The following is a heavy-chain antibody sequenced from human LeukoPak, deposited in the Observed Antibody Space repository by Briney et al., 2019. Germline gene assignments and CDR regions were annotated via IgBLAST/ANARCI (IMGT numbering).Heavy chain of an antibody. V-gene: IGHV1-69*13. CDR3: ARERLDAFDI. Sequence: SVKVSCKASGGTFSSYAISWVRQAPGQGLEWMGGIIPIFGTANYAQKFQGRVTITADESTSTAYMELSSLRSEGTAVYYCARERLDAFDIWGQGTMVTVSS. CDR2: IIPIFGTA. CDR1: GGTFSSYA. J-gene: IGHJ3*02.